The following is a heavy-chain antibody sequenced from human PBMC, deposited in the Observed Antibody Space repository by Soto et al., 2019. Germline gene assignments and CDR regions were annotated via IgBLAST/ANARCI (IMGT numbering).Heavy chain of an antibody. Sequence: VQLQESGPGLVKPSETLSLTCTVSGGSISSYYWSWIRQPPGKGLEWIGYIYYSGSTNYNPSLKSRVTISVDTSKNQFSLKLSSVTAADTAVYYCAREEKYYYDSSGYYYIHNWFDPWGQGTLVTVSS. CDR1: GGSISSYY. D-gene: IGHD3-22*01. CDR2: IYYSGST. J-gene: IGHJ5*02. V-gene: IGHV4-59*01. CDR3: AREEKYYYDSSGYYYIHNWFDP.